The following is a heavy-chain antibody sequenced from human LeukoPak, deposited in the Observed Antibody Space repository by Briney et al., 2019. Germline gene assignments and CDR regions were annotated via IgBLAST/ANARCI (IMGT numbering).Heavy chain of an antibody. D-gene: IGHD3-3*01. J-gene: IGHJ3*02. Sequence: PGGSLRLSCAASGFSFSTYNMKWVRQAPGKGLEWISYISSSSDTLFYADSVKGRFTISRDNAKNSLYLQMNSLRVEDTAVYYCARESTIFGVVNAFDIWGQGTMVTVSS. CDR1: GFSFSTYN. CDR3: ARESTIFGVVNAFDI. CDR2: ISSSSDTL. V-gene: IGHV3-48*01.